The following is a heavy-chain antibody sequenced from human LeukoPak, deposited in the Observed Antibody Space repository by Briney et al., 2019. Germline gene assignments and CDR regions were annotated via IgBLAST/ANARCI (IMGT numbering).Heavy chain of an antibody. CDR3: ARTEMATILDFDY. V-gene: IGHV1-3*01. Sequence: ASVKISCKASGYTFTSYAMHWVRQAPGQRLEWMGWINAGNGNTKYSQKFQGRVTITRDTSASTAYMELSSLRSEDTAVFYCARTEMATILDFDYWGQGTLVTVSS. D-gene: IGHD5-24*01. CDR2: INAGNGNT. CDR1: GYTFTSYA. J-gene: IGHJ4*02.